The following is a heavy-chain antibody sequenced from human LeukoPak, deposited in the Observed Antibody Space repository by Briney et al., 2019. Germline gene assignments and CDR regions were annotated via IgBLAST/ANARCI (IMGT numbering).Heavy chain of an antibody. V-gene: IGHV3-23*01. D-gene: IGHD3-22*01. CDR2: ISGSGGST. CDR1: GFTFSSYA. CDR3: AKDQDSSGYWHDFDY. Sequence: GGSLRLSCAASGFTFSSYAMSWVRQAPGKGLEWVSAISGSGGSTYYADSVKGRFTISRDNSKNTLYLQMNSLRAEDTAVYYCAKDQDSSGYWHDFDYWGQGTLVTVSS. J-gene: IGHJ4*02.